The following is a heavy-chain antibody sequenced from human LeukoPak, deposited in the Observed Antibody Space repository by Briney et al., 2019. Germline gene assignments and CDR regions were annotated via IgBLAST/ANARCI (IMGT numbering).Heavy chain of an antibody. V-gene: IGHV1-69*05. Sequence: ASVKVSCKASGGTFSSYAISWVRQAPGQGLEWMGGIIPIFGTANYAQKFQGRVTITTDESTSTAYMELSSLRSEDTAVYYCARDPQNRRYCSSTSCSENWFDPWGQGTLVTVSS. D-gene: IGHD2-2*01. CDR1: GGTFSSYA. CDR2: IIPIFGTA. J-gene: IGHJ5*02. CDR3: ARDPQNRRYCSSTSCSENWFDP.